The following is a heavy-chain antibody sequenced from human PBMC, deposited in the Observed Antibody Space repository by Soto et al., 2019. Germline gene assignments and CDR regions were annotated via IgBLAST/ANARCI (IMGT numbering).Heavy chain of an antibody. CDR1: GYTFTSYG. Sequence: QVQLVQSGAEVKKPGASVKVSCKASGYTFTSYGISWVRQAPGQGLEWMGWISAYNGNTNYAQKLQGRVTMTTDTXXSTDYMELRSLRSDDTAVYYCARVHLVTGAEYFQHWAQGTLVTVSS. V-gene: IGHV1-18*01. J-gene: IGHJ1*01. CDR2: ISAYNGNT. CDR3: ARVHLVTGAEYFQH. D-gene: IGHD3-3*02.